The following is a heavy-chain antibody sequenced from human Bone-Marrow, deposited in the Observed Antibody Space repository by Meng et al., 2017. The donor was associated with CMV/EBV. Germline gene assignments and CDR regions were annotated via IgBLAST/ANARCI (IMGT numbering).Heavy chain of an antibody. CDR2: IIPIFGTA. D-gene: IGHD3-22*01. J-gene: IGHJ3*02. CDR3: ARERITMIVPDHDAFDI. V-gene: IGHV1-69*05. Sequence: SVKVSCKASGGTFSSYAISWVRQAPGQGLEWMGGIIPIFGTANYAQKFQGRVTMTRDTSISTAYMELSRLRSDDTAVYYCARERITMIVPDHDAFDIWGQGTMVTVSS. CDR1: GGTFSSYA.